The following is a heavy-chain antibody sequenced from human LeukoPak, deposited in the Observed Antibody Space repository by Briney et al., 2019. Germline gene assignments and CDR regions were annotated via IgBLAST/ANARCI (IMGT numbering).Heavy chain of an antibody. CDR3: ARELTYADY. CDR1: GGXISRYY. D-gene: IGHD1-26*01. CDR2: IYYSGST. Sequence: PSETLSLTCTVSGGXISRYYCNWIRQPPGKGLEWIGYIYYSGSTYYNPSLKSRVTMSVDTSKNQFSLKLSSVTAADTAVYYCARELTYADYWGQGTLVTVSS. J-gene: IGHJ4*02. V-gene: IGHV4-59*04.